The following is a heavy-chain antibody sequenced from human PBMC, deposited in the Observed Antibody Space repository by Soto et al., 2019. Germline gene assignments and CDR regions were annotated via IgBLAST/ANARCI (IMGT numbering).Heavy chain of an antibody. CDR3: SRMTTQDYPHCYLDV. V-gene: IGHV1-18*04. CDR2: ISIHNGNT. D-gene: IGHD4-17*01. CDR1: GYTFANYG. J-gene: IGHJ6*03. Sequence: QAQLEQSGGEVKKSGASVKVSCKASGYTFANYGISWVRQAPGQGLEWRGWISIHNGNTNFAQKFQGRVTLTTDTTTSTANMELSSLRSDDTAVYYCSRMTTQDYPHCYLDVWGKGTPVTVSS.